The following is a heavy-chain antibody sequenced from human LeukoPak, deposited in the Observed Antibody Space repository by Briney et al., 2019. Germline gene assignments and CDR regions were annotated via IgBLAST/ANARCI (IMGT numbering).Heavy chain of an antibody. Sequence: SETLSLTCAVSGGSISSSSYYWGWIRQPPGKGLEWIGSIYYSGSTYYNPSLKSRVTISVDTPKNQFSLKLSFVTAADTAVYYCARDLTIFGVDHDYWGQGTLVTVSS. V-gene: IGHV4-39*07. CDR3: ARDLTIFGVDHDY. J-gene: IGHJ4*02. D-gene: IGHD3-3*01. CDR2: IYYSGST. CDR1: GGSISSSSYY.